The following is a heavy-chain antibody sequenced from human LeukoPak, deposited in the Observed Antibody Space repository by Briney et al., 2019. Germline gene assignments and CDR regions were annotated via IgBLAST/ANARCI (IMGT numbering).Heavy chain of an antibody. V-gene: IGHV4-39*01. CDR1: GGSIRSSYYY. D-gene: IGHD3-3*01. J-gene: IGHJ4*02. CDR2: IYYSGST. CDR3: ATTYYDFWSGHPNVFDY. Sequence: PSETLSLTCTVSGGSIRSSYYYWGWIRQPPGKGLEWIGSIYYSGSTYYNPSLKSRVTISVDTSKNQFSLKLSSVTAADTAVYYCATTYYDFWSGHPNVFDYWGQGTLVTVSS.